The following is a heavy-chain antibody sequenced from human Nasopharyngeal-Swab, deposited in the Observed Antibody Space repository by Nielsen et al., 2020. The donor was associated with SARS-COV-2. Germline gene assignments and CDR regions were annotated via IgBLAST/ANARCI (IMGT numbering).Heavy chain of an antibody. CDR2: IDTDGAIT. D-gene: IGHD2-15*01. CDR3: ARDVGGRDNY. J-gene: IGHJ4*02. V-gene: IGHV3-74*01. Sequence: ESLKISCAASGFSFRTYWMHWVRQSPGKGLLWVSRIDTDGAITNYADSVKGRFTISRDNAKNTLYLQMNSLRADDTAVYYCARDVGGRDNYWGQGALVTVSS. CDR1: GFSFRTYW.